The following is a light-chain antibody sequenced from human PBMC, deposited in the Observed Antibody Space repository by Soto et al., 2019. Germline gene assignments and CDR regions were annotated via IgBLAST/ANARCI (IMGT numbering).Light chain of an antibody. V-gene: IGKV3-15*01. Sequence: EIVMTQSPATLSVSPGERATLSCRASQSVSSNLAWYQQKSGQAPRLLIYGASTRATGIPARFSGSGSGTGFTLTSSGLQSEDFAVYYCQQYNNWPRTFGQGTKVEIK. CDR3: QQYNNWPRT. CDR2: GAS. J-gene: IGKJ1*01. CDR1: QSVSSN.